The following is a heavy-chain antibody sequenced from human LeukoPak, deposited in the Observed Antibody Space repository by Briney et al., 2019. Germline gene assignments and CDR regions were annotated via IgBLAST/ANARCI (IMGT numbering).Heavy chain of an antibody. CDR1: GYTFTGYY. CDR2: INPNSGGT. CDR3: ARAPRGYCSSTSCPHFDY. Sequence: ASVKVSCKASGYTFTGYYMHWVRQAPGPGLEWMGWINPNSGGTNYAQKFQGRVTMTRDTSISTAYMELSRLRSDDTAVYYCARAPRGYCSSTSCPHFDYWGQGTLVTVSS. V-gene: IGHV1-2*02. J-gene: IGHJ4*02. D-gene: IGHD2-2*01.